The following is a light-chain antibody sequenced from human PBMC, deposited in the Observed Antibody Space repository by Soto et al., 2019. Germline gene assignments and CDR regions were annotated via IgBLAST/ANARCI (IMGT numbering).Light chain of an antibody. CDR1: QDISTW. CDR3: QQADSLPLVT. Sequence: DIQMTQSPSSVSASVGDRVTITCRVSQDISTWLAWYQQKPGKAPKLLIYAASSLFSGVPSRFSGSGSGTDFTLTISSLQPEDFATYYCQQADSLPLVTFGQGTRLEIK. J-gene: IGKJ5*01. CDR2: AAS. V-gene: IGKV1-12*01.